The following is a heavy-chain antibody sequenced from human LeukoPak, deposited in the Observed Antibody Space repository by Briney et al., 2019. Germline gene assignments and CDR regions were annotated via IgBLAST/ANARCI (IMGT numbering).Heavy chain of an antibody. CDR1: GFTFRSYW. CDR3: ARGGQAETGDL. CDR2: IKQDGSET. D-gene: IGHD5-12*01. J-gene: IGHJ5*02. V-gene: IGHV3-7*01. Sequence: PGGSLRLSCAASGFTFRSYWMTWVRQTPGKGLEWVANIKQDGSETYHVDSVKGRFTISRDNAKDSLYLEMNSLRAEDTAVYYCARGGQAETGDLWGQGTLVTVSS.